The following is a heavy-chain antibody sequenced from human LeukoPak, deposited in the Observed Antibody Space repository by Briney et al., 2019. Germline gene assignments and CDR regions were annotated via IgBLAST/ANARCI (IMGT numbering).Heavy chain of an antibody. CDR1: GFTFCDYA. CDR2: IYSDGSNP. Sequence: GGSLRLSCTASGFTFCDYAMSWVRHAPGKGLGWVSRIYSDGSNPTYADSVNGRFTISRDNAENTLYLQMNSLRAEDTAVYYCVRDSGNWIGNYYFDYWGQGSLVTVSS. J-gene: IGHJ4*02. D-gene: IGHD1-1*01. V-gene: IGHV3-74*03. CDR3: VRDSGNWIGNYYFDY.